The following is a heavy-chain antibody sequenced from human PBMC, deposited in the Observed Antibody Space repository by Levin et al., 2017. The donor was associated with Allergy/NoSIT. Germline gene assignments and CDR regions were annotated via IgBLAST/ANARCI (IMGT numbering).Heavy chain of an antibody. CDR1: GYSFTTYW. CDR2: IYPDDSDT. D-gene: IGHD1-26*01. V-gene: IGHV5-51*01. CDR3: ARHGDEGASLNPYSYYGLDV. J-gene: IGHJ6*02. Sequence: GESLKISCQASGYSFTTYWIGWVRQMPGKGLEWMGIIYPDDSDTRYSPSFQGQVTISADKSIRTAYLQWNTLRASDTAIYYCARHGDEGASLNPYSYYGLDVWGQGTTVTVSS.